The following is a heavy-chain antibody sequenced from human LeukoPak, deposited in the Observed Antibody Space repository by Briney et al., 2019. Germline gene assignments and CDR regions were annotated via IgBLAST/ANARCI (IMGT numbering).Heavy chain of an antibody. CDR3: ARDYYMGIVDQ. Sequence: EGSLRLSCAASGFTFSNHWMHWVRQAPGKGLVWVSVISKDGSTSIYADSVRGRLTISRDNAKNTLYLQMNSLRVEDTSVYYCARDYYMGIVDQWGQGTRVTVSS. J-gene: IGHJ5*02. V-gene: IGHV3-74*01. D-gene: IGHD3-22*01. CDR1: GFTFSNHW. CDR2: ISKDGSTS.